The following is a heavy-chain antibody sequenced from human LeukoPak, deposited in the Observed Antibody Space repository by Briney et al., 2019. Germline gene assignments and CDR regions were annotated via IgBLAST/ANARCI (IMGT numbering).Heavy chain of an antibody. CDR2: IYTSGST. J-gene: IGHJ4*02. D-gene: IGHD6-13*01. CDR3: ARHSSSWYPDY. V-gene: IGHV4-4*09. CDR1: GGSFDSKY. Sequence: SETLSLTCSVSGGSFDSKYWSWIRQPPGKGLEWIGYIYTSGSTNYNPSLKSRVTISVDTSKNQFSLQLSSVTATDTAVYFCARHSSSWYPDYWGQGTLVTVSS.